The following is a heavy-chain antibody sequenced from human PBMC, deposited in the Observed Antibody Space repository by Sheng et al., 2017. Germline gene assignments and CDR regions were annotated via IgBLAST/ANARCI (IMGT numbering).Heavy chain of an antibody. CDR1: GGTFSSYA. CDR2: IIPILGIA. Sequence: QVQLVQSGAEVKKPGSSVKVSCKASGGTFSSYAISWVRQAPGQGLEWMGGIIPILGIANYAQKFQGRVTITADKSTSTAYMELSSLRSEDTAVYYCARDAGYSSSWYSSWFDPWGQGTLVTVSS. J-gene: IGHJ5*02. CDR3: ARDAGYSSSWYSSWFDP. V-gene: IGHV1-69*04. D-gene: IGHD6-13*01.